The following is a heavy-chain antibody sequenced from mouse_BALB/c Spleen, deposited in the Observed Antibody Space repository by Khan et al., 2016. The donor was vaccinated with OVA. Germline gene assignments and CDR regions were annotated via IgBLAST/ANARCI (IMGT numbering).Heavy chain of an antibody. D-gene: IGHD1-1*02. CDR3: ATGGRRAIDY. Sequence: QIQLVQSGPDLKKPGETVKISGKASGYTFTNYGINWVKQAPGKGLKWMGWIYTYTGEPTYADDFKGRFAFSLETSASTAYLQINSLQNEVTATYFCATGGRRAIDYWGQGTSVTVSS. CDR2: IYTYTGEP. V-gene: IGHV9-3-1*01. CDR1: GYTFTNYG. J-gene: IGHJ4*01.